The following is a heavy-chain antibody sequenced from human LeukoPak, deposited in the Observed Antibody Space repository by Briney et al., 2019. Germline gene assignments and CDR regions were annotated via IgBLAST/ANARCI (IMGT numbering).Heavy chain of an antibody. CDR1: GGSISSYY. CDR2: IYYSGST. Sequence: SETLSLTCTVSGGSISSYYWSWIRQHPGKGLEWIGYIYYSGSTYYNPSLKSRVTISVDTSKNQFSLKLSSVTGADTAVYYCARDGYNRNGMDVWGQGTTVTVSS. V-gene: IGHV4-59*06. J-gene: IGHJ6*02. CDR3: ARDGYNRNGMDV. D-gene: IGHD5-24*01.